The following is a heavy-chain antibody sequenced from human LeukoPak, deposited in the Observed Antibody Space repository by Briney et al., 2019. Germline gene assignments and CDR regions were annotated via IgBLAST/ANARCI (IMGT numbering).Heavy chain of an antibody. D-gene: IGHD1-26*01. CDR1: GASISSGLYY. CDR3: ARTRQVGAIPHFDY. CDR2: IYNSGST. V-gene: IGHV4-61*02. Sequence: PSETLSLTCTVSGASISSGLYYWNWFRQPAGKGLEWIGRIYNSGSTNYNPSLKSRVTISVDKSKNQFSLKLTSLTAADTAIYYCARTRQVGAIPHFDYWGQGTLVTVSS. J-gene: IGHJ4*02.